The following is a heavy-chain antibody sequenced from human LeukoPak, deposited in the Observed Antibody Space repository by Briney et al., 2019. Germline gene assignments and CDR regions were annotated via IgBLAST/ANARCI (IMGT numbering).Heavy chain of an antibody. V-gene: IGHV3-21*01. CDR2: VSSSSSYI. Sequence: GWSLRLSCAASGFTFSSYSMNWVRQAPGKGLEWVSSVSSSSSYIYYADSVKGRFTISRDNAKNSLYLQMNSLRAEDTAVYYCARDVASSTVGGTLDYWGQGTLVTVSS. D-gene: IGHD1-14*01. CDR3: ARDVASSTVGGTLDY. CDR1: GFTFSSYS. J-gene: IGHJ4*02.